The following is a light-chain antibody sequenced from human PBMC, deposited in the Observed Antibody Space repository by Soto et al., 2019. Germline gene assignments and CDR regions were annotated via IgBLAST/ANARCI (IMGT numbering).Light chain of an antibody. CDR3: SSYTTSSTRV. Sequence: QSALTQPASVSGSPGQSITISCTAASTDVGSYNIVSWYQQHPGKVPKLIIYEVTNRPSGVSNRFSGSKSGNTASLTISGLQAEDEADYYCSSYTTSSTRVFGTGTKLTVL. CDR2: EVT. J-gene: IGLJ1*01. V-gene: IGLV2-14*02. CDR1: STDVGSYNI.